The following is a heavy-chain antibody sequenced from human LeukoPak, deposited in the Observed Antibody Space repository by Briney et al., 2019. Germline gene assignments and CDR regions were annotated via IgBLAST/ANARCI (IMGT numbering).Heavy chain of an antibody. J-gene: IGHJ4*02. CDR2: IYYSGST. D-gene: IGHD1-20*01. CDR1: GSSISSYY. CDR3: ARELITGTLDY. Sequence: PSETLSLTCTVSGSSISSYYWSWIRQPPGKGLEWIGYIYYSGSTNYNPSLKSRVTISVDTSKNQFSLKLSSVTAADTAVYYCARELITGTLDYWGQGTLVTVSS. V-gene: IGHV4-59*01.